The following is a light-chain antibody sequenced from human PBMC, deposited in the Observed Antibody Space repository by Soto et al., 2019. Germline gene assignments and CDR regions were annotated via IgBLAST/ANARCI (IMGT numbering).Light chain of an antibody. CDR2: GAS. Sequence: EIVLTQSPGTLSLSPGERATLSCRASQSVTSTHLAWSQQKPGQAPRLLIYGASTRATGIPDRFSGSGAGTNFTLTISRLEPEDFAVYCCQQFDGSLWTFGPGTKVDIK. CDR1: QSVTSTH. CDR3: QQFDGSLWT. V-gene: IGKV3-20*01. J-gene: IGKJ1*01.